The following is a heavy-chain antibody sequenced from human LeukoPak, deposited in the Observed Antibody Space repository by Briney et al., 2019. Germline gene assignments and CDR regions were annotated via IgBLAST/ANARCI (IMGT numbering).Heavy chain of an antibody. V-gene: IGHV4-59*01. Sequence: PSETLSLTCTVSGASISSYYXXXXXXPXXXXXXXXXYXXXSGSTKYNPSLKSRVSXXXXXXXXXFSLKVSSVTAEDTAVYYCASGPYPAAGTDHQFDYWGQGTLVTVSS. D-gene: IGHD6-13*01. CDR2: XXXSGST. J-gene: IGHJ4*02. CDR3: ASGPYPAAGTDHQFDY. CDR1: GASISSYY.